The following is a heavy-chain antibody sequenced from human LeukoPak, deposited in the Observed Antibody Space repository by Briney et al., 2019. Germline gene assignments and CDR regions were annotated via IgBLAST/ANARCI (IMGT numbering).Heavy chain of an antibody. CDR1: GGSITSSTYY. V-gene: IGHV4-39*07. Sequence: SETLSLTCTVSGGSITSSTYYWGWIRQPPGKGLEWIGSIYYTGSTYYNPSLESRVTISIDTSKNQFSLNLTSVTAADTAVYFCARDKIVRAAHDAFDIWGQGTMVTVSS. J-gene: IGHJ3*02. D-gene: IGHD3-10*01. CDR3: ARDKIVRAAHDAFDI. CDR2: IYYTGST.